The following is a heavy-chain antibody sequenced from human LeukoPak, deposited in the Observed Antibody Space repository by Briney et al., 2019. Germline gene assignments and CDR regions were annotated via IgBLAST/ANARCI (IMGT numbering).Heavy chain of an antibody. D-gene: IGHD2-15*01. CDR3: ARGVASAIYYYYYMDV. Sequence: CXXXGXXFTSYDXXWGXXATXQXXXXXXXMXXNSGNTGYAQKFQGRVTITRNTSISTAYMELSSLRSEDTAVYYCARGVASAIYYYYYMDVWGKGTTVTVSS. V-gene: IGHV1-8*03. J-gene: IGHJ6*03. CDR1: GXXFTSYD. CDR2: MXXNSGNT.